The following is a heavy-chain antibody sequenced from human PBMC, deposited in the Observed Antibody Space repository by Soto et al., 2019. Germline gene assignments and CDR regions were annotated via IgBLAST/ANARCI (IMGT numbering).Heavy chain of an antibody. J-gene: IGHJ6*02. CDR3: AKCRGGGRCNGMDV. CDR2: IAITPGST. D-gene: IGHD2-15*01. V-gene: IGHV3-23*01. Sequence: GGSLRLSCAASGFTFSNCAMRWVRQAPGKGLEWVSTIAITPGSTNYAEFAKGRFTISRDNSKNTLYLQLNNLRAEDAAVYYCAKCRGGGRCNGMDVWGQGTTVTVSS. CDR1: GFTFSNCA.